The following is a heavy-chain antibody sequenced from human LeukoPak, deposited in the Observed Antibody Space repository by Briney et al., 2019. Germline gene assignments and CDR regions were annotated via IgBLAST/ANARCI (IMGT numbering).Heavy chain of an antibody. Sequence: PGRSLRLSCAASGFTFSSYGMHWVRQAPGKGLEGVAVIWYDGSNKYYADSVKGRFTISKDNSKNTLYLQMNSLRAEDTAVYYCARALGVPALNWFDPWGQGTLVTVSS. J-gene: IGHJ5*02. CDR1: GFTFSSYG. CDR2: IWYDGSNK. V-gene: IGHV3-33*01. CDR3: ARALGVPALNWFDP. D-gene: IGHD3-10*01.